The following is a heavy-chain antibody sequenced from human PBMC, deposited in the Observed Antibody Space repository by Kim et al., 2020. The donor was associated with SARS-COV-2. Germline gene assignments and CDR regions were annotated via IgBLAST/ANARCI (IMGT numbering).Heavy chain of an antibody. Sequence: SETLSLTCTVSGASISSGGYHWSWLRQQPGKGLEWIGYIFDNGVTKCDPSLRSRVIISADTSKNQFSLNLSSVTAADTAVYFCARIPVVRHSFGFFDYWGQGVLVTVSS. D-gene: IGHD3-10*01. CDR1: GASISSGGYH. J-gene: IGHJ4*02. CDR3: ARIPVVRHSFGFFDY. CDR2: IFDNGVT. V-gene: IGHV4-31*03.